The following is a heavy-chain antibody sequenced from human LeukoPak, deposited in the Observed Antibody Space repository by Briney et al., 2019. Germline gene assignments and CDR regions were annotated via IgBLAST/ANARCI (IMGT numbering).Heavy chain of an antibody. CDR1: GFTFGSFE. Sequence: GGSLRLSCAVSGFTFGSFEMNWVRQAPGKGLEWVSKISSSSSSVHYADTLKGRFTISRDNAKSALYLQMNSLRAEDTAVYYCARNRDIVAYFDYWGQGTLVTISS. D-gene: IGHD5-12*01. CDR2: ISSSSSSV. CDR3: ARNRDIVAYFDY. J-gene: IGHJ4*02. V-gene: IGHV3-48*03.